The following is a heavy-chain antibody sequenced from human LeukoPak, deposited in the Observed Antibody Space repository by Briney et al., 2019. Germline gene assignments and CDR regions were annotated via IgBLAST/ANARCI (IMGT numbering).Heavy chain of an antibody. Sequence: ASVKVSCKASGYAFTHYAVHWVRQAPGQRLEWMGWTNVGNDYTESSQKFQDRLTITSDTAATTVYMELSSLRSEDTAVYYCARDDFSTYPGLNYFDYWGQGTLVTVSS. CDR1: GYAFTHYA. V-gene: IGHV1-3*01. J-gene: IGHJ4*02. CDR3: ARDDFSTYPGLNYFDY. CDR2: TNVGNDYT. D-gene: IGHD4-11*01.